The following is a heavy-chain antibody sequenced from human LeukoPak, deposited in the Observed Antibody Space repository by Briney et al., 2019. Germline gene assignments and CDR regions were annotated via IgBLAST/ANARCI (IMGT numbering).Heavy chain of an antibody. J-gene: IGHJ3*01. CDR3: ARDMSTRVTPISYAFDV. CDR1: ENTFTNYY. D-gene: IGHD4-23*01. Sequence: ASVKVSCKASENTFTNYYMHWVRQAPGQGLEWLGIINPNGDLTNYAQTFQGRVTMTRDTSTTTLYMELSSLRSEATAVYYCARDMSTRVTPISYAFDVWGQGTMVTVSS. V-gene: IGHV1-46*01. CDR2: INPNGDLT.